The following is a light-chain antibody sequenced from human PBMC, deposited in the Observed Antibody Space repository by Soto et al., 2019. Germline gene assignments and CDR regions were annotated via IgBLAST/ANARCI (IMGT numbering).Light chain of an antibody. CDR1: SSNIGGNS. CDR2: DDD. J-gene: IGLJ1*01. Sequence: QSAMTQPPSVSAAPGQRVTIYCSGSSSNIGGNSVSRYQQLPGTAPKLLIYDDDKRPSGIPDRFSGSKSGTSATLGITGFQTGDAADHYCVSWDSSLSAHVFGTGTKLTVL. CDR3: VSWDSSLSAHV. V-gene: IGLV1-51*01.